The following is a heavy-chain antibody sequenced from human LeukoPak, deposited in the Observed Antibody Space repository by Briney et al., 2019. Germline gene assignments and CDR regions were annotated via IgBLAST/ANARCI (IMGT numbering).Heavy chain of an antibody. Sequence: KPGGSLRLSCAASEFTISSYSMNWVRQAPGKGLEWVSSISSSSSYIYYADSVKGRFTISRDNAQNSLYLQMNSLRAEDTAVYYCARDAVASNYYGSGSYGYYFDYWGQATLVTVSS. CDR2: ISSSSSYI. CDR3: ARDAVASNYYGSGSYGYYFDY. V-gene: IGHV3-21*01. CDR1: EFTISSYS. D-gene: IGHD3-10*01. J-gene: IGHJ4*02.